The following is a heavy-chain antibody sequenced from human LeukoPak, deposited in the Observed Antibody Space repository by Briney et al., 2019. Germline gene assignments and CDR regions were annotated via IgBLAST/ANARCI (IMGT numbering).Heavy chain of an antibody. CDR1: GYTFTSYA. CDR2: INTGNGNT. V-gene: IGHV1-3*04. D-gene: IGHD6-19*01. Sequence: ASVKVSCKASGYTFTSYAMHWVRQPPGQRLEWMGWINTGNGNTKYSQKFQGRVTITRDTSASTAYMELSSLRSKDTAVYYCARDRQWLVREGDYYLDYWGQGTLVTVSS. CDR3: ARDRQWLVREGDYYLDY. J-gene: IGHJ4*02.